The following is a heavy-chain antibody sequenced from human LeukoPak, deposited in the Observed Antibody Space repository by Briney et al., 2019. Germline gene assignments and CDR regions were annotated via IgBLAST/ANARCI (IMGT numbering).Heavy chain of an antibody. V-gene: IGHV3-23*01. CDR1: GFTFSSYA. Sequence: GGSLRLSCAASGFTFSSYAMSWVRQAPGKGLEWVSVISNSGGSTYYADSVKGRFTISRDNSKNTLYLQMNSLRAADTAVYYCAKRATTVTTCIDYWGQGTLVTVSS. CDR3: AKRATTVTTCIDY. CDR2: ISNSGGST. D-gene: IGHD4-17*01. J-gene: IGHJ4*02.